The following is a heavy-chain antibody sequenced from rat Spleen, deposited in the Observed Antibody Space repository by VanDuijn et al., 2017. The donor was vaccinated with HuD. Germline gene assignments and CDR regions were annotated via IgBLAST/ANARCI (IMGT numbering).Heavy chain of an antibody. Sequence: EVQLQESGPGLVKPSQSLSLTCSVTSYSITSNYWGWIRKFPGNKLEWMGYINSEGTTNYNPSLKSRISITRDTSKNQFFLQVNSVTTEDTATYYCARGVMDAWGQGASVTVSS. CDR1: SYSITSNY. V-gene: IGHV3-3*01. CDR3: ARGVMDA. J-gene: IGHJ4*01. CDR2: INSEGTT.